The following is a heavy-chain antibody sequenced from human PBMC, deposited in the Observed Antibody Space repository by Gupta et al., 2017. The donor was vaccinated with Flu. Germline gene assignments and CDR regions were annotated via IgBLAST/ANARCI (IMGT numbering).Heavy chain of an antibody. V-gene: IGHV3-30*18. CDR3: AKGHSSGYYTIDK. Sequence: QVQLVESGGGVVQPGRSVRVCCSASGFTLSSYGMHWGRQAPGKGPEWVAVISYDGSKKYYADSVKGRFTISRDNSKNMLYLQMSSLRAEDTAVYYCAKGHSSGYYTIDKWGQGTLVTVHS. CDR1: GFTLSSYG. CDR2: ISYDGSKK. D-gene: IGHD3-22*01. J-gene: IGHJ4*02.